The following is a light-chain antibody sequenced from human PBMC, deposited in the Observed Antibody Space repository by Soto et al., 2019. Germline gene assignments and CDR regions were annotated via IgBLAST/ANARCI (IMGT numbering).Light chain of an antibody. V-gene: IGKV3-20*01. Sequence: ELVLTQSPGTRSLSPVVKATLSCSASQSLSSRNLAWYQQKPGKAPRPLIYGVSRRATGIPDRFSGSVSGTEFTLTISRLEPEDFAVYYCQQYDSSPRTFGQGTKVDIK. J-gene: IGKJ1*01. CDR2: GVS. CDR1: QSLSSRN. CDR3: QQYDSSPRT.